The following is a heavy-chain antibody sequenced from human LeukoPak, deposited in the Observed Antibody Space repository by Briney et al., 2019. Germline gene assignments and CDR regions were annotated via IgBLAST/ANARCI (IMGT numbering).Heavy chain of an antibody. CDR3: AKDALVPAAHFDY. CDR2: ISYDGSNK. CDR1: GFTFSSYA. V-gene: IGHV3-30-3*01. Sequence: PGGSLRLSCAASGFTFSSYAMHWVRQAPGKGLEWVAVISYDGSNKYYADSVKGRFTISRDNSKNTLYLQMNSLRAEDTAVYYCAKDALVPAAHFDYWGQGTLVTVSS. J-gene: IGHJ4*02. D-gene: IGHD2-2*01.